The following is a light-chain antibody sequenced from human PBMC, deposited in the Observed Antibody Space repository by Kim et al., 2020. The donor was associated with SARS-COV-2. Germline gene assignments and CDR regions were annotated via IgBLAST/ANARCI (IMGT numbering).Light chain of an antibody. V-gene: IGKV3-11*01. CDR2: DAS. CDR3: QQRRNWPPT. CDR1: KSVGSY. Sequence: LSPGERATLSCRASKSVGSYLAWYQQKLGQAPRLLMYDASNRATGIPARFSGSGSGTDFTLTISSLEPEDFAVYYCQQRRNWPPTFGQGTRLEIK. J-gene: IGKJ5*01.